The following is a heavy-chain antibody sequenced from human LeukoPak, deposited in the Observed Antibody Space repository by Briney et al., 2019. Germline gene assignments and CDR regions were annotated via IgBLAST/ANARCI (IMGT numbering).Heavy chain of an antibody. CDR1: GYTFTSYD. J-gene: IGHJ5*02. D-gene: IGHD4-23*01. Sequence: ASVKVSCKASGYTFTSYDLNWVRQATGQGLEWMGWMNPNSGNTGYAQKFQGRVTLTRDTSTSTAYRELSSLRSEDTAVYYCARDYGGNSGWFDPWGQGTLVTVSS. CDR2: MNPNSGNT. CDR3: ARDYGGNSGWFDP. V-gene: IGHV1-8*01.